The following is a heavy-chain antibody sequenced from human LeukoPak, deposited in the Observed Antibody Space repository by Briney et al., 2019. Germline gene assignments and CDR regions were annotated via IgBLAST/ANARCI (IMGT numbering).Heavy chain of an antibody. Sequence: GGSLRLSCAASGFTFSSYSMNWVRQAPGKGLEWVSSISSSSSYIYYADSVKGRFTISRDNAKNSLYLQMNSLRAEDTAVYYCARGLGRIQLWLRSEHFDYWGQGTLVTVSS. D-gene: IGHD5-18*01. CDR3: ARGLGRIQLWLRSEHFDY. CDR1: GFTFSSYS. V-gene: IGHV3-21*01. CDR2: ISSSSSYI. J-gene: IGHJ4*02.